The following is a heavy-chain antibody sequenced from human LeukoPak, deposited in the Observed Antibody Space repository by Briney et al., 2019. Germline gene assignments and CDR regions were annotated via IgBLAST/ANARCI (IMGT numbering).Heavy chain of an antibody. D-gene: IGHD3-10*01. CDR2: ISGSGGST. CDR3: AKDRGIISDY. CDR1: GFTFSSYG. Sequence: GGTLRLFCAASGFTFSSYGMSWVRQAPGKGLEWVSAISGSGGSTYYADSVKGRFTISRDNSKNTLYLQMNSLRAEDTAVYYCAKDRGIISDYWGQGTLVTVSS. V-gene: IGHV3-23*01. J-gene: IGHJ4*02.